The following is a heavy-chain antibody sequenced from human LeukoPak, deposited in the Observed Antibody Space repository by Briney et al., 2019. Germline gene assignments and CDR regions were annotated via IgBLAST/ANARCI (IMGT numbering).Heavy chain of an antibody. V-gene: IGHV3-11*04. Sequence: GGSLRFSCAASGFRFDSFYMGWIRQVPGKGLDYIALTSASGAVPYYAESVKGRFTISRDNAKNSVSLQMNSLSADDTAVYYCARSLIVASEDYWGQGTLVTVSS. D-gene: IGHD3-22*01. CDR2: TSASGAVP. CDR3: ARSLIVASEDY. J-gene: IGHJ4*02. CDR1: GFRFDSFY.